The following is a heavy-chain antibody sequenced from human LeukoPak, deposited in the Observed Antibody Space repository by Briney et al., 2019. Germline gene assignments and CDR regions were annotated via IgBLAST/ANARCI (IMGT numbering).Heavy chain of an antibody. CDR3: AKGVRVTRYSSSWSN. J-gene: IGHJ4*02. CDR2: ISGSGGST. CDR1: GFTFSSYA. Sequence: GGSLRLSCAASGFTFSSYAMSWVRQAPGKGLEWVSAISGSGGSTYYADSVEGRFTISRDNSKNTLYLQMNSLRAEDTAVYYCAKGVRVTRYSSSWSNWGQGTLVTVSS. V-gene: IGHV3-23*01. D-gene: IGHD6-13*01.